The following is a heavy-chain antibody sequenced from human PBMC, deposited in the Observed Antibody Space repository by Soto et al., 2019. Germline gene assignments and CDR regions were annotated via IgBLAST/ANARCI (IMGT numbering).Heavy chain of an antibody. CDR1: GFTFSSYA. Sequence: HPGGSLRLSCAASGFTFSSYAMSWVRQAPGKGLEWVSAISGSGGSTYYADSVKGRFTISRDNSKNTLYLQMNSLRAEDTAVYYCAKSQGMVRGHLDYWGQGTLVTVSS. J-gene: IGHJ4*02. V-gene: IGHV3-23*01. D-gene: IGHD3-10*01. CDR3: AKSQGMVRGHLDY. CDR2: ISGSGGST.